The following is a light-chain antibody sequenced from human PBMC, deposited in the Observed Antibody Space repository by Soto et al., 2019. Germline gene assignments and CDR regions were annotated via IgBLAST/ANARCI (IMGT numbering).Light chain of an antibody. Sequence: SQLTQSPSSLSASVGDRVAITGRTSQSINNYLNWYQQKPGKAPKLLIFAASSLQSGVPSRFSGSGSGTEFTLTISSLQSEDFAVYYCQQYNNWRRTFGQGTKVDIK. CDR2: AAS. CDR1: QSINNY. J-gene: IGKJ1*01. V-gene: IGKV1-39*01. CDR3: QQYNNWRRT.